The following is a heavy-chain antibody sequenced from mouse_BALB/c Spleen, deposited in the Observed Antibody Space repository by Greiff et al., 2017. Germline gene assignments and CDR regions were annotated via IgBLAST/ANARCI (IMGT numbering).Heavy chain of an antibody. V-gene: IGHV14-3*02. J-gene: IGHJ2*01. CDR3: AAIYYYGSSSFDY. CDR2: IDPANGNT. D-gene: IGHD1-1*01. Sequence: EVQLQESGAELVKPGASVKLSCTASGFNIKDTYMHWVKQRPEQGLEWIGRIDPANGNTKYDPKFQGKATITADTSSNTAYLQLSSLTSEDTAVYYCAAIYYYGSSSFDYWGQGTTLTVSS. CDR1: GFNIKDTY.